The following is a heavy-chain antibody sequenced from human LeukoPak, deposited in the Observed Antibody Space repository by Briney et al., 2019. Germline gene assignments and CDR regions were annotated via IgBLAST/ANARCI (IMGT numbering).Heavy chain of an antibody. J-gene: IGHJ4*02. D-gene: IGHD4-17*01. CDR1: GYTFTGYY. CDR3: ARSRVTTTVTTLRSVRGVDLIGY. V-gene: IGHV1-2*06. CDR2: INPNSGGT. Sequence: VKVSCKASGYTFTGYYMHWVRQAPGQGLEWMGRINPNSGGTNYAQKFQGRVTMTRDTSISTAYMELSRLRSDDTAVYYCARSRVTTTVTTLRSVRGVDLIGYWSQGTLVTVSS.